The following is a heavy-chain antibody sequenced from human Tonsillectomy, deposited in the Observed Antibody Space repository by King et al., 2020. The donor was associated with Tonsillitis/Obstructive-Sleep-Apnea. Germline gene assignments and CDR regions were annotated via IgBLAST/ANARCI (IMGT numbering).Heavy chain of an antibody. J-gene: IGHJ4*02. D-gene: IGHD3-3*01. CDR3: AKEVLETIFGVVPTPYFDY. V-gene: IGHV3-23*04. CDR1: GFTFSSYA. Sequence: DVQLVESGGCLVQPGGSLRLSCAASGFTFSSYAMSWVRQAPGKELEWVSSISGSGGSTYSADSVKGRFTNSRDNSKNTLYLQMNSLRAEDTALYYCAKEVLETIFGVVPTPYFDYWGQGTLVTVSS. CDR2: ISGSGGST.